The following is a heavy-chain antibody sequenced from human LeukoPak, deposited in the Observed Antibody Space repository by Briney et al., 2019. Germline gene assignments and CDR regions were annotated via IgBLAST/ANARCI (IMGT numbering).Heavy chain of an antibody. CDR2: ISSSSSYI. Sequence: PGGSLRLSCAASGFTFSSYSMIWVRQAPGKGLEWVSSISSSSSYIYYADSVKGRFTISRDNAKNSLYLQMNSLRAEDTAVYYCARSPGYCSSTSCYIHYYGMDVWGQGTTVTVSS. D-gene: IGHD2-2*02. V-gene: IGHV3-21*01. CDR3: ARSPGYCSSTSCYIHYYGMDV. CDR1: GFTFSSYS. J-gene: IGHJ6*02.